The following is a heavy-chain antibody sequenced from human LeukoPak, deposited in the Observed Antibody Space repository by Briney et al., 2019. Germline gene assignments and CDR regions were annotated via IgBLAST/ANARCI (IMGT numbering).Heavy chain of an antibody. J-gene: IGHJ4*02. Sequence: SETLSLTCTVSGGSISSSTYYWGGLRQPPGKGLEGIGCIYYSERTYYNPSLERRVTISVETSKNHFSLKLSSVAASDTALYYCTRHSSGSRDYYFDCWGQGTLVTVSS. D-gene: IGHD2-15*01. CDR1: GGSISSSTYY. CDR2: IYYSERT. CDR3: TRHSSGSRDYYFDC. V-gene: IGHV4-39*01.